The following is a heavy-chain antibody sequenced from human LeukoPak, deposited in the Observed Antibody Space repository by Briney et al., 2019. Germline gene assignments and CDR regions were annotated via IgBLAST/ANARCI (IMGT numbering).Heavy chain of an antibody. J-gene: IGHJ4*02. CDR3: ARDARGWSGFDY. V-gene: IGHV4-4*07. CDR1: GGSISSYY. Sequence: SETLSLTCSVSGGSISSYYWSWIRQPAGKGREWIGRIYTTGNTDYNTSLKSRVTMSVDTSKNQFSLNLSPVTAADTAVYYCARDARGWSGFDYWGQGTLVTVSS. D-gene: IGHD3-3*01. CDR2: IYTTGNT.